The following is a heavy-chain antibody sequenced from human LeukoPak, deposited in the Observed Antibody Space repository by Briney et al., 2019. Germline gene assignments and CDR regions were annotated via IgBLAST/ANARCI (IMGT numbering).Heavy chain of an antibody. V-gene: IGHV4-59*01. CDR3: ASGSWAYYFVY. J-gene: IGHJ4*02. CDR2: IYYSGST. CDR1: GGSISRYY. Sequence: PSETLSLTCTVSGGSISRYYWSWIREPPGKGLEWIGCIYYSGSTNYNPCLNSQVTISVDTFKNQVALKLSSVTGADTAVYYCASGSWAYYFVYWGQGTLVTVSS. D-gene: IGHD6-13*01.